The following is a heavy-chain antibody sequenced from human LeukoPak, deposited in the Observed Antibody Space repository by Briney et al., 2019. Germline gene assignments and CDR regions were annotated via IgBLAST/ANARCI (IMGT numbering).Heavy chain of an antibody. CDR2: IYYSGST. J-gene: IGHJ4*02. CDR3: ARHDTEKEMATISFDY. V-gene: IGHV4-30-4*01. D-gene: IGHD5-24*01. CDR1: GGSISSGDYY. Sequence: SETLSLTCTVSGGSISSGDYYWSWIRQPPGKGLEWIGYIYYSGSTYYNPSLKSRVTISVDTSKNQFSLKLSSVTAADTAVYYCARHDTEKEMATISFDYWGQGTLVTVST.